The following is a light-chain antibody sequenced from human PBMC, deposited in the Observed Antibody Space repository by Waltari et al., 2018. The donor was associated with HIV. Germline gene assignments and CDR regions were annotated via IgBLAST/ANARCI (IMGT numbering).Light chain of an antibody. CDR1: DIDIGNYNL. V-gene: IGLV2-23*02. CDR3: LTYVSKTSTWQ. CDR2: DVS. Sequence: QSALTQPASVSGNPGQSVTITCTGTDIDIGNYNLVSWFQQHPGKAPKLLIYDVSKLPSGVSSRFSGSKSCYFASLTISGLLTEDESSYYCLTYVSKTSTWQFGGGTYLTV. J-gene: IGLJ3*02.